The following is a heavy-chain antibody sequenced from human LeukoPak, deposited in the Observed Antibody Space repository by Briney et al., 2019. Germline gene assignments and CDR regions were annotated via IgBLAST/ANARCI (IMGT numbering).Heavy chain of an antibody. CDR1: GFTFRSYG. D-gene: IGHD3-22*01. Sequence: GGSLRLSCATSGFTFRSYGMHWVRQAPGKGLEWVAVIWYDGNNKYYRDSVKGRFTISRDNSKNTLYLQMNSLRAEDTAIYYCARGEYYYDSSGYPGYWGQGALVTVSS. CDR2: IWYDGNNK. J-gene: IGHJ4*02. CDR3: ARGEYYYDSSGYPGY. V-gene: IGHV3-33*01.